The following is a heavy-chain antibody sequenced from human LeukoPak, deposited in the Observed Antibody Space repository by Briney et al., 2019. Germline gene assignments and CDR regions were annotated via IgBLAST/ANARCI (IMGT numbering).Heavy chain of an antibody. CDR1: GYTFTGYY. V-gene: IGHV1-2*02. Sequence: GASVKVSCKASGYTFTGYYMHWLRQAPGQGLEWMGWINPNSGGTNYAQKFQGRVTMTRDTSISTAYMELSRLRSDDTAVYYCARGVRRVNKALDIWGQGTMVTVSS. J-gene: IGHJ3*02. CDR3: ARGVRRVNKALDI. CDR2: INPNSGGT.